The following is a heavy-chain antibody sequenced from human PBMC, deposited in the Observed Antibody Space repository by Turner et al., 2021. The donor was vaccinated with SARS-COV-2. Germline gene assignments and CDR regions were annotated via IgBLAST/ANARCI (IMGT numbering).Heavy chain of an antibody. CDR2: ISYDGSNK. D-gene: IGHD1-26*01. J-gene: IGHJ3*02. CDR1: GFTVSSYC. V-gene: IGHV3-30*18. Sequence: QVQLVEFGVGVVLLGRSIRLSFTTSGFTVSSYCMHWFRQAPGKGLEWLALISYDGSNKYYADSVRGRFTMSRDNSKNTLYLQMNSLRAEDTAVYYCEKPYSGSYFDAFDIWGQGTMVTISS. CDR3: EKPYSGSYFDAFDI.